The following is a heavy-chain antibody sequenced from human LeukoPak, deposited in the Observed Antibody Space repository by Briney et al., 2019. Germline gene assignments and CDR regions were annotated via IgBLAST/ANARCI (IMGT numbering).Heavy chain of an antibody. CDR1: GYTFTGYY. Sequence: LVKVSCKASGYTFTGYYMHWVRQAPGQGLEWMGGIIPIFGTANYAQKFQGRVTITADESTSTAYMELSSLRSEDTAVYYCARARRFSSLHFDYWGQGTLVTVSS. CDR2: IIPIFGTA. D-gene: IGHD6-13*01. J-gene: IGHJ4*02. CDR3: ARARRFSSLHFDY. V-gene: IGHV1-69*13.